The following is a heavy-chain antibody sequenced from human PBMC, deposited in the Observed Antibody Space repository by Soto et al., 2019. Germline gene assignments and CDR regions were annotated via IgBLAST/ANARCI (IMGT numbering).Heavy chain of an antibody. CDR1: GGTFSSYT. CDR3: ARSLPYCSSTSCHTFDY. J-gene: IGHJ4*02. CDR2: IIPILGIA. Sequence: QVQLVQSGAEVKKPGSSVKVSCKASGGTFSSYTISWVRQAPGQGLEWMGRIIPILGIANYAQKFQGRVTITADKSTSTAYLELSRLRSEDTAVYYCARSLPYCSSTSCHTFDYWGQGTLVTVSS. D-gene: IGHD2-2*01. V-gene: IGHV1-69*02.